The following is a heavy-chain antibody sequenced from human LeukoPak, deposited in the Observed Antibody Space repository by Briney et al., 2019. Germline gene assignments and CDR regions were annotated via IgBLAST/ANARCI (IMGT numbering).Heavy chain of an antibody. D-gene: IGHD3-10*02. V-gene: IGHV3-21*01. CDR2: ISSRSTYI. J-gene: IGHJ6*04. CDR3: AELGITMIGGV. Sequence: GGSLRLSCAASGFTFSNYSMNWVRQAPGKGLEWVSSISSRSTYIYHADSVKGRFTISRDNAKNSLYLQMNSLRAEDTAVYYCAELGITMIGGVWGKGTTVTISS. CDR1: GFTFSNYS.